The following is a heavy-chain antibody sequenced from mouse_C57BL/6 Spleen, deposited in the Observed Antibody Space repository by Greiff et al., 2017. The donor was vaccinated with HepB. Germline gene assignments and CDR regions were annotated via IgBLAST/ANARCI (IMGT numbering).Heavy chain of an antibody. Sequence: QVQLQQPGAELVKPGASVKLSCKASGYTFTSYWMHWVKQRPGQGLEWIGMIHPNSGSTNYNEKFKSKATLTVDKSSSTAYMQLSSLTSEDSAVYYCALYYYFQSGGFDYWGQGTTLTVSS. CDR3: ALYYYFQSGGFDY. D-gene: IGHD1-1*01. CDR1: GYTFTSYW. V-gene: IGHV1-64*01. J-gene: IGHJ2*01. CDR2: IHPNSGST.